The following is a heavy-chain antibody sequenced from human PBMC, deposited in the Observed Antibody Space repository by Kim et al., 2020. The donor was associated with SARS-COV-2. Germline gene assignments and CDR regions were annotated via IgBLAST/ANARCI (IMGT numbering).Heavy chain of an antibody. CDR2: VNQDGSEK. V-gene: IGHV3-7*05. D-gene: IGHD2-15*01. CDR1: GFTLSTYW. CDR3: TRDQGRSDY. J-gene: IGHJ4*02. Sequence: GGSLRLSCAASGFTLSTYWMNWVRQSPGKRPEWVANVNQDGSEKIYMDSVKGRFTISRDNAKNLLFLQMNSLRVEDTALHYCTRDQGRSDYWGQGTLVTV.